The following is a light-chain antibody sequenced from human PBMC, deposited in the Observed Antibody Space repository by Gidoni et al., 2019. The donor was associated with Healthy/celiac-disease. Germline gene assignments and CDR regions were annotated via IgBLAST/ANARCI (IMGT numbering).Light chain of an antibody. Sequence: LQMTQSPSSLSASVGDRDTITCRASQSISSYLNWYQQKPAKAPKLLIYQASSLKSGVPSSFSGSGSGTDFTLTISSLQPEDFANYYCQQSYTTPRTFGEGTKVEIK. J-gene: IGKJ4*01. CDR3: QQSYTTPRT. CDR1: QSISSY. CDR2: QAS. V-gene: IGKV1-39*01.